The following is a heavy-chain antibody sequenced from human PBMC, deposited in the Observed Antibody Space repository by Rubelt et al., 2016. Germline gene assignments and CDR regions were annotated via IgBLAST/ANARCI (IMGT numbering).Heavy chain of an antibody. CDR1: GYTSTSYG. V-gene: IGHV1-18*01. CDR2: ISAYNGNT. D-gene: IGHD6-13*01. J-gene: IGHJ5*02. CDR3: ARDGAAAGLAGDNWFDP. Sequence: QIQLVQSGAEVKKPGASVKVSCKASGYTSTSYGISWVRQAPGQGLEWMGWISAYNGNTNYAPKLQGRVTRATDTATGKAYMELGSLRSDDTAVDYCARDGAAAGLAGDNWFDPWGQGTLVTVSS.